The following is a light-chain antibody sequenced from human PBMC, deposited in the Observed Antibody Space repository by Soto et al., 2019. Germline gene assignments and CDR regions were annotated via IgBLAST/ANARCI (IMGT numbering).Light chain of an antibody. V-gene: IGLV1-40*01. CDR1: SSNIGAGYD. J-gene: IGLJ2*01. CDR3: RSYDSSLSGHVV. CDR2: GNN. Sequence: QSVLTQPPSVSGAPGQRVTISCTGSSSNIGAGYDVHWYQQLPGTAPKLLIYGNNNRPSGVPDRFSGSKSGTSASLAITGLQAEDEADYYCRSYDSSLSGHVVFGGGTKVTVL.